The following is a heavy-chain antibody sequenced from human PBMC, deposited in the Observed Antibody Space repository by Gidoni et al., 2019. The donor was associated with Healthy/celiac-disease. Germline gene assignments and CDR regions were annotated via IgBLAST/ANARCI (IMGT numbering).Heavy chain of an antibody. D-gene: IGHD1-26*01. J-gene: IGHJ3*02. CDR3: AKGHSGASTYDASDI. Sequence: EVQLLESGGGLLQPGGSLRLSCAASGFTSGSYALSWVRQAPGKGLEWVSSISGSGDSTYYADSVKGRFTISRDNSKNTLYLQMNSLRADDTAVYYCAKGHSGASTYDASDIWGQGTMVTVSS. V-gene: IGHV3-23*01. CDR1: GFTSGSYA. CDR2: ISGSGDST.